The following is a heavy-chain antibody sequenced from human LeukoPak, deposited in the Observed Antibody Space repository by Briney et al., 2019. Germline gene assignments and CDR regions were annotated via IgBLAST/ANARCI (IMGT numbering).Heavy chain of an antibody. V-gene: IGHV4-59*01. CDR2: IYYSGST. Sequence: PSETLSLTCTVSGGSISSYYWSWIRQPPGKGLEWIGYIYYSGSTNYNPSLKSRVTISVDTSKNQFSLKLSSVTAADTAVYYCARTTEGGYSYGYFYYYYMDVWGRGTTVTISS. CDR3: ARTTEGGYSYGYFYYYYMDV. D-gene: IGHD5-18*01. J-gene: IGHJ6*03. CDR1: GGSISSYY.